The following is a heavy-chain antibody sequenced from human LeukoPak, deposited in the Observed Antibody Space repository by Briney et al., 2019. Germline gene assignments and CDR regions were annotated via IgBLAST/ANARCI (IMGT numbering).Heavy chain of an antibody. CDR3: AGAPNKNYFDY. CDR1: SGSITSYY. J-gene: IGHJ4*02. V-gene: IGHV4-59*01. Sequence: SETLSLTCTVSSGSITSYYWKWIRQSPGKGLEYIGHIYYTGTADYNPSLKSRVTISVDTSKNQFSLRLMSVTASDTAVYFCAGAPNKNYFDYWGQGTLVAVSS. CDR2: IYYTGTA.